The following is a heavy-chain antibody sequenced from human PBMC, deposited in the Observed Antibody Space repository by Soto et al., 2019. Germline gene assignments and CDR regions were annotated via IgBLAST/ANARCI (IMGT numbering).Heavy chain of an antibody. D-gene: IGHD6-25*01. Sequence: VLLVESGGGLVQPGRSLRLSCAVSGFNFGNYAMHWVRQAPGKGPEWVAAINWNSDKVAYAGSVLGRFTIFRDSTKNSLHLQMNDLTTEVTALYYCAKDKGGTPYYIDSWGQGILVTVSS. V-gene: IGHV3-9*01. CDR2: INWNSDKV. CDR1: GFNFGNYA. J-gene: IGHJ4*02. CDR3: AKDKGGTPYYIDS.